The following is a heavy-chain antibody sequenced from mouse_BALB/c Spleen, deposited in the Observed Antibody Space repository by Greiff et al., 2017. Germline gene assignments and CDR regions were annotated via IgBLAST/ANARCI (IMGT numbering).Heavy chain of an antibody. CDR2: IDPANGNT. CDR3: ARSGGYYLDY. D-gene: IGHD3-1*01. Sequence: VQLKQSGAELVRSGASVKLSCTASGFNIKDYYMHWVKQRPEQGLEWIGRIDPANGNTKYDPKFQGKATITADTSSNTAYLQLSSLTSEDTAVYYCARSGGYYLDYWGQGTTLTVSS. CDR1: GFNIKDYY. V-gene: IGHV14-3*02. J-gene: IGHJ2*01.